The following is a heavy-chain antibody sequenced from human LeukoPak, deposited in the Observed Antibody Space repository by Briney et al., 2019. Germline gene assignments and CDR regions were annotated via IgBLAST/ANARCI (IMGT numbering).Heavy chain of an antibody. D-gene: IGHD5-24*01. CDR1: GFTFSSYS. J-gene: IGHJ3*02. CDR2: ISGSGGST. CDR3: AKDSNRDGYNFHDAFDI. Sequence: PGGSLRLSCAASGFTFSSYSMNWVRQAPGKGLEWVSAISGSGGSTYYADSVKGRFTISRDNSKNTLYLQMNSLRAEDTAVYYCAKDSNRDGYNFHDAFDIWGQGTMVTVSS. V-gene: IGHV3-23*01.